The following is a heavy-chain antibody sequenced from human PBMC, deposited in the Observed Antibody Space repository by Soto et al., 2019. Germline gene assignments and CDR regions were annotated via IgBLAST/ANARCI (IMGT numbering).Heavy chain of an antibody. Sequence: ETLSLSCGASGFSVKRYWMHWVRQAPGKGLVWLSRFGGDENYTDYADSVRGRFTISRDIAKNTIYLQMNSLRAEDTAVYYCGKGKELGVVRYGLDAWGQGTTVTVSS. J-gene: IGHJ6*02. D-gene: IGHD3-3*01. V-gene: IGHV3-74*01. CDR2: FGGDENYT. CDR1: GFSVKRYW. CDR3: GKGKELGVVRYGLDA.